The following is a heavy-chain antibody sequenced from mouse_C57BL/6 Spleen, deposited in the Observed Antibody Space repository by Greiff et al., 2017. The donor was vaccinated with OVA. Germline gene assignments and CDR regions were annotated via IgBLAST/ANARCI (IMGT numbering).Heavy chain of an antibody. CDR3: ARGGYYDYDYFDY. V-gene: IGHV5-4*03. Sequence: DVMLVESGGGLVKPGGSLKLSCAASGFTFSSYAMSWVRQTPEKRLEWVATISDGGSYTYYPDNVKGRFTISRDNAKNNLYLQMSHLKSEDTAMYYCARGGYYDYDYFDYWGQGTTLTVSS. J-gene: IGHJ2*01. CDR2: ISDGGSYT. D-gene: IGHD2-4*01. CDR1: GFTFSSYA.